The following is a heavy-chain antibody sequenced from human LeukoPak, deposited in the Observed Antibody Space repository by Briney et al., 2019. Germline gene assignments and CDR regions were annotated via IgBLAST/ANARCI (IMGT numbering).Heavy chain of an antibody. Sequence: GASVKVSCKASGGTFSSYAISWVRQAPGQGLEWMGGIIPIFGTANYAQKFQGRVTITADKSTSTAYMELSSLRSEDTAVYYCARQVAGYCSGGSCYSDYWGQGTLVTVSS. CDR1: GGTFSSYA. D-gene: IGHD2-15*01. CDR2: IIPIFGTA. J-gene: IGHJ4*02. CDR3: ARQVAGYCSGGSCYSDY. V-gene: IGHV1-69*06.